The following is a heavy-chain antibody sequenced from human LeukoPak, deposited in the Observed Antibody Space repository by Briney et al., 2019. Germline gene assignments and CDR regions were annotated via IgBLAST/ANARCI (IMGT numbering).Heavy chain of an antibody. CDR3: ARGRSRSGYSSGWYPIPFDY. J-gene: IGHJ4*02. CDR2: INPNSGGT. V-gene: IGHV1-2*06. Sequence: ASVKVSCKASGYTFTGYYMHWVRQAPGQGLEWMGRINPNSGGTNYAQKFQGRVTMTRDTSISTAYMELSRLRSDDTAVHYCARGRSRSGYSSGWYPIPFDYWGQGTLVTVSS. D-gene: IGHD6-19*01. CDR1: GYTFTGYY.